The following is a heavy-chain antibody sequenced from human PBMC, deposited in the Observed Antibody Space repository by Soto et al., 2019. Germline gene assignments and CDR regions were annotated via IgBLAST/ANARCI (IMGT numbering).Heavy chain of an antibody. V-gene: IGHV4-31*03. CDR3: ARFGWIFGVIPRPYYYYGLDI. J-gene: IGHJ6*02. CDR1: GGSISSGGYY. CDR2: MSYSGST. Sequence: PSETLSLTCTASGGSISSGGYYWSWLRQHPGKGLEWIGYMSYSGSTHYNPSLKSRITISVDTSKNQFSLNLTSVTAADTAVYYCARFGWIFGVIPRPYYYYGLDIWGQGTSVTVSS. D-gene: IGHD3-3*01.